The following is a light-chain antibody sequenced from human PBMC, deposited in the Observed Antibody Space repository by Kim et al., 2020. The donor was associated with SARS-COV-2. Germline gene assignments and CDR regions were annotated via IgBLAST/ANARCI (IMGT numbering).Light chain of an antibody. J-gene: IGKJ2*01. CDR2: KVS. CDR1: QSLAYSDGNIY. Sequence: DVVMTQSPLSLPVTLGQPASISCRSSQSLAYSDGNIYLNWFLQRPGQSPRRLIYKVSNRDSGVPDRFSGSESGTDFTLKISRVEAEDVGVYYCMQGTHWPYTFGQGTKLEI. CDR3: MQGTHWPYT. V-gene: IGKV2-30*01.